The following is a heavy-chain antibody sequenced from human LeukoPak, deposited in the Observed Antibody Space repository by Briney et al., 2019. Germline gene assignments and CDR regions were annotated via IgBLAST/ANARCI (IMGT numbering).Heavy chain of an antibody. CDR3: AKRHSGSYSEYFQH. CDR1: GYTFTGYY. CDR2: IRYDGSNK. D-gene: IGHD1-26*01. Sequence: SCKASGYTFTGYYMHWVRQAPGKGLEWVAFIRYDGSNKYYADSVKGRFTISRDNSKNTLYLQMNSLRAEDTAVYYCAKRHSGSYSEYFQHWGQGTLVTVSS. V-gene: IGHV3-30*02. J-gene: IGHJ1*01.